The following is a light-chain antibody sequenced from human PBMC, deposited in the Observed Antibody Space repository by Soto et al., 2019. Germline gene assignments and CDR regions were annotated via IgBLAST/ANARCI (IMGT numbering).Light chain of an antibody. V-gene: IGKV1-5*03. J-gene: IGKJ4*01. CDR1: QSISSW. CDR3: QQYNSYPT. CDR2: KAS. Sequence: DIQMTQSPSTQSASVGDRVTITCRASQSISSWLAWYQQKPGKAPKLLIYKASSLESGVPSRFSGSGSGTEFTLTISSLQPEDFATYYCQQYNSYPTFGGGTKVEIK.